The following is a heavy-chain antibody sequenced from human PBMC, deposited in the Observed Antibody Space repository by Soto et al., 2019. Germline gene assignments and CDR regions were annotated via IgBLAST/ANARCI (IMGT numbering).Heavy chain of an antibody. CDR3: ARCNSTSCPWDY. CDR1: GYSFTSYW. CDR2: IDPSDSYT. D-gene: IGHD2-2*01. Sequence: PGESLKISCKGSGYSFTSYWINWVRQMPGKGLEWMGRIDPSDSYTNYSPSFQGHVTISADKSITTAYLQWSNLKASDTAIYYCARCNSTSCPWDYWGQGTLVTVSS. V-gene: IGHV5-10-1*01. J-gene: IGHJ4*02.